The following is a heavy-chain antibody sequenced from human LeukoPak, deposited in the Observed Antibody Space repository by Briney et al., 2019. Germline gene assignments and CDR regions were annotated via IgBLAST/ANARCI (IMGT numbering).Heavy chain of an antibody. Sequence: GGSLRLSCSASGFTFSSFAMSWVRQAPGKGLEWVSGISWNSGSIGYADSVKGRFTISRDNAKNSLYLQMNSLRAEDTALYYCAKSDSSGYPLDYWGQGTLVTVSS. D-gene: IGHD3-22*01. CDR1: GFTFSSFA. CDR2: ISWNSGSI. CDR3: AKSDSSGYPLDY. J-gene: IGHJ4*02. V-gene: IGHV3-9*01.